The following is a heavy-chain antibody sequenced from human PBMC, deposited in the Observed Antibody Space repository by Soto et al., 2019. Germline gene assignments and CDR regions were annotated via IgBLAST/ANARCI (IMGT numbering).Heavy chain of an antibody. V-gene: IGHV3-30*18. CDR3: AKAVGITMIVDY. J-gene: IGHJ4*02. CDR2: ISYDGSSK. Sequence: PGGSLRLSCAASGFIFSSYGMHWVRQAPGKGLEWVAVISYDGSSKYYADSVKGRFTISRDNSKNTLYLQMNSLRAEDTAVYYCAKAVGITMIVDYWGQGTLVTVSS. D-gene: IGHD3-22*01. CDR1: GFIFSSYG.